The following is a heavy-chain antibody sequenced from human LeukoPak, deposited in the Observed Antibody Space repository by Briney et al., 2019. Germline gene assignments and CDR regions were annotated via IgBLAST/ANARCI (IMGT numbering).Heavy chain of an antibody. D-gene: IGHD4-17*01. J-gene: IGHJ4*02. V-gene: IGHV4-61*01. CDR3: ARVHTTVTTYYFDY. CDR2: IYYSGST. CDR1: GGSVSSGSYY. Sequence: SETLSLTCTVSGGSVSSGSYYWSWIRQPPGKGLEWIGYIYYSGSTNYNPSLKSRVTISVDTSKNQFSLKLCSVTAADTAVYYCARVHTTVTTYYFDYWGQGTLVTVSS.